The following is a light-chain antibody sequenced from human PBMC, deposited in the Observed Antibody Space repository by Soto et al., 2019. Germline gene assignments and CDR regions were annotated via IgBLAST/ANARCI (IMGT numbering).Light chain of an antibody. CDR2: DAF. V-gene: IGKV3-11*01. Sequence: EIVLTQSPATLSLCPGERATLSCRASQSVGSYFAWYQQKPGQAPRLLIYDAFSRATGIPARFSGSGSGTDFTLTISSLEPEDFAVYFCQQRSSWPLTFGGGTMVEIK. J-gene: IGKJ4*01. CDR1: QSVGSY. CDR3: QQRSSWPLT.